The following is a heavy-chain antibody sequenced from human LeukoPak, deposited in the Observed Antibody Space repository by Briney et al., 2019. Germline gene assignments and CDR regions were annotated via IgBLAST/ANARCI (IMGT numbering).Heavy chain of an antibody. CDR1: GESFTIYY. CDR2: VNHSGST. Sequence: SETLSLTCAVYGESFTIYYWTWIRQPPGKGLEWIGEVNHSGSTNYNPSLKSRVTMSVDTSKNQFSLKLTSVTAADTAVYYCAREENTFGSSPGLDYWGQGTLVTVSS. J-gene: IGHJ4*02. CDR3: AREENTFGSSPGLDY. D-gene: IGHD5-18*01. V-gene: IGHV4-34*01.